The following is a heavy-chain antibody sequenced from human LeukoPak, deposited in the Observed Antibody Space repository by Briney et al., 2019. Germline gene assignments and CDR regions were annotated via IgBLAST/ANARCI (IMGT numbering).Heavy chain of an antibody. CDR2: IIPIFGTA. Sequence: ASVKVSCKASGGTISRYAISWVRQAPGQGLEWMGGIIPIFGTANYAQKFQGRVTITADKSTSTAYMELSSLRSEDMAVYYCARERDYIVDDAFDIWGHGTMVTVSS. CDR1: GGTISRYA. D-gene: IGHD5-12*01. V-gene: IGHV1-69*06. CDR3: ARERDYIVDDAFDI. J-gene: IGHJ3*02.